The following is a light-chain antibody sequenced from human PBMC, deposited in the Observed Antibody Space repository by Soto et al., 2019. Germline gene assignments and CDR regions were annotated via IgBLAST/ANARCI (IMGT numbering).Light chain of an antibody. J-gene: IGKJ3*01. CDR3: QQRSNIFT. Sequence: EIVLTQSPATLSLSPGEAATLSCRASQSVSSFLAWYQQKPGQAPRLLIYDASKRVTGIPAWFSGSGSGTDFTPIISSLEPQDFAVYYCQQRSNIFTFGPGTKVDIK. CDR2: DAS. V-gene: IGKV3-11*01. CDR1: QSVSSF.